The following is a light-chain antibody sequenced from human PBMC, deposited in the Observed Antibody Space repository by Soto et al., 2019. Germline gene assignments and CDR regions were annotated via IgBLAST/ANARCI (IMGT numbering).Light chain of an antibody. V-gene: IGLV2-18*02. J-gene: IGLJ2*01. CDR1: SSDIGAYNR. CDR3: SSYTSSNPLI. Sequence: QSVLTQPPSVSGSPGQSVTISCTGTSSDIGAYNRVSWYQQPPGTAPKLMIYEVRERTSGVPDRFSGSKSGNTASLTISGLQAEDEANYYCSSYTSSNPLIFGGGTKVTVL. CDR2: EVR.